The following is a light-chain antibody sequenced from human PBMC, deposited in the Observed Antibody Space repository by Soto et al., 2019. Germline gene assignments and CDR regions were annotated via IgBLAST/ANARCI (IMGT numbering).Light chain of an antibody. Sequence: QSALTQPASVSGSPGQSITISCTGTSSDVGGYNYVSWYQQHPGKAPKLMIYDVSNRPSGVSNRFSGSKSGNTASLTISGLQAEDDADYDCSSYTSSSTLLYVFGTGTKLTVL. CDR2: DVS. CDR3: SSYTSSSTLLYV. V-gene: IGLV2-14*01. CDR1: SSDVGGYNY. J-gene: IGLJ1*01.